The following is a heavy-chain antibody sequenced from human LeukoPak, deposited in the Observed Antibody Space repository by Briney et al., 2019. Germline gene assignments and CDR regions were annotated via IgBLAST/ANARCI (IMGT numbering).Heavy chain of an antibody. Sequence: SETLSLTCTVSGGSISSYYWSWIRQPPGKGLEWIGYIYYSGSTNYNPSLKSRVTISVDTSKNQSSLKLSSVTAADTAVYYCARGADGTYYYGSGSYLLFRYFDYWGQGTLVTVSS. J-gene: IGHJ4*02. CDR2: IYYSGST. CDR3: ARGADGTYYYGSGSYLLFRYFDY. CDR1: GGSISSYY. V-gene: IGHV4-59*01. D-gene: IGHD3-10*01.